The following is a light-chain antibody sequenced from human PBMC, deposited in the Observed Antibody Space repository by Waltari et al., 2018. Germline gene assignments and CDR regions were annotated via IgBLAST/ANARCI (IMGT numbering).Light chain of an antibody. Sequence: DIVMTQSPESLAVSLGERATINCKSSQSVSYRSKNNNYLAWYQQNPGQPPKLLIYWASTRESGVPDRFSGSGSGTDFTLTISSLQAEDVAVYYCHQYYSTPYTFGQGTKLEIK. CDR1: QSVSYRSKNNNY. J-gene: IGKJ2*01. CDR2: WAS. CDR3: HQYYSTPYT. V-gene: IGKV4-1*01.